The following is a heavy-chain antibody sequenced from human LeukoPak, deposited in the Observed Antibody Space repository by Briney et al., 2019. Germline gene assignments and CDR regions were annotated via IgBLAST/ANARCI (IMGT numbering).Heavy chain of an antibody. CDR1: GFTFSSYS. J-gene: IGHJ4*02. Sequence: GGSLRLSCAASGFTFSSYSMNWVRQAPGKGLEWVSSISSSSSYIYYADSVKGRFTISRDNAKNSLYLQMNSLRAEDTAVYYCARAVDTAMVIPFDYWGQGTLVTVPS. CDR3: ARAVDTAMVIPFDY. CDR2: ISSSSSYI. V-gene: IGHV3-21*01. D-gene: IGHD5-18*01.